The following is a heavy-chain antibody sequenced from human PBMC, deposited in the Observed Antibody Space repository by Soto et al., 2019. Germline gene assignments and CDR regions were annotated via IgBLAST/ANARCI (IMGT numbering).Heavy chain of an antibody. V-gene: IGHV1-18*01. CDR2: INPSDGNR. Sequence: ASVKGSCKASGYRFSFYGSSWGRQATGQGLEWMGWINPSDGNRNFAQKFEDRVTMTTATSTNTVFLELRSLKSDDTAIYYCERDRLRGYDSSGFYSWGQGTMVTVSS. CDR3: ERDRLRGYDSSGFYS. D-gene: IGHD3-22*01. CDR1: GYRFSFYG. J-gene: IGHJ4*02.